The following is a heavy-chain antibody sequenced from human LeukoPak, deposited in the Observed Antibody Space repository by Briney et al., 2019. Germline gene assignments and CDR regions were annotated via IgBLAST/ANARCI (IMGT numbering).Heavy chain of an antibody. CDR3: AELGITMIGGV. D-gene: IGHD3-10*02. V-gene: IGHV3-23*01. CDR1: GFTFSSYA. Sequence: GGSLRLSCAASGFTFSSYAMTWVRQAPGKGLEWVSAITGSGDSAYYADSVKGRFTISRDNAKNSLYLQMNSLRAEDTAVYYCAELGITMIGGVWGKGTTVTISS. CDR2: ITGSGDSA. J-gene: IGHJ6*04.